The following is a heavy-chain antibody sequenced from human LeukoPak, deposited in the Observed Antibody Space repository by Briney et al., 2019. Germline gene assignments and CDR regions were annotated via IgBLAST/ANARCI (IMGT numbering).Heavy chain of an antibody. CDR1: GFTFSGSA. J-gene: IGHJ3*02. D-gene: IGHD1-26*01. CDR2: IRSKANSYAT. V-gene: IGHV3-73*01. CDR3: TRLNGANAFDI. Sequence: GGSLRLSCAASGFTFSGSAMHWVRQASGKGLEWVGRIRSKANSYATAYAASVEGRFTISRDDSKNTAYLQMNSLKTEDTAVYYCTRLNGANAFDIWGQGTMVTVSS.